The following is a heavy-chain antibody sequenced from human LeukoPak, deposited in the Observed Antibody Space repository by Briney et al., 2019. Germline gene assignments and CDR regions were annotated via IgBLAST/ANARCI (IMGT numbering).Heavy chain of an antibody. CDR3: ARKVFSSGSFTY. CDR1: GFTFNIYY. V-gene: IGHV3-11*04. CDR2: IGLHGYPL. D-gene: IGHD3-22*01. J-gene: IGHJ4*02. Sequence: TGGSLRLSCAVSGFTFNIYYMSWIHQAPGKGLEWISYIGLHGYPLDYADSVKGRFTISRDNAQNSLYLDMSSLRAEDTAVYYCARKVFSSGSFTYWGQGTLVSVFS.